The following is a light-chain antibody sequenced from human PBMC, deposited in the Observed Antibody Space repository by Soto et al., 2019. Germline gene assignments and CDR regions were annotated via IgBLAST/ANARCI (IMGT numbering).Light chain of an antibody. CDR1: QSLGGW. CDR2: KAS. Sequence: DIQMTQFPSTLSASVGDRVTITCRASQSLGGWLAWYQQKPGKAPKLLIYKASSLESGVPSRFSGSGSGTEFTLTISSLQPDDFATYYCQQYNNYVWTFGQGTKVEVK. J-gene: IGKJ1*01. V-gene: IGKV1-5*03. CDR3: QQYNNYVWT.